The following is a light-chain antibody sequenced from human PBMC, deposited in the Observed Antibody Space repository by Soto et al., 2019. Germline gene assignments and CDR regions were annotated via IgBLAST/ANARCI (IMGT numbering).Light chain of an antibody. Sequence: DIQMTQSPSTLSALIGDRVTIICRASQSISNWLAWYQQKPGKAPKLLIHKASNLESGVPSRFSGSGSGTEFTLTVSSLQPDDLATYYCQHYETYPWTFGQGTKVDIK. V-gene: IGKV1-5*03. CDR3: QHYETYPWT. CDR1: QSISNW. CDR2: KAS. J-gene: IGKJ1*01.